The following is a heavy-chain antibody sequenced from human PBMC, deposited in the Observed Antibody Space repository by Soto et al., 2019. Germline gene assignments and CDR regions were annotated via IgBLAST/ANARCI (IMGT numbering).Heavy chain of an antibody. V-gene: IGHV1-2*04. CDR1: GYTFIGYY. Sequence: QVQLVQSGAEVKKTGASVKVSCKASGYTFIGYYIHWVRQAPGQGLEWMGWISPNSGGTNYAQRFQGWVTMTRDRSISTAYMERSRLKSADTAGYYCARVGGGLASLGYYGMDVWGQGTTVTVSS. D-gene: IGHD3-10*01. CDR3: ARVGGGLASLGYYGMDV. CDR2: ISPNSGGT. J-gene: IGHJ6*02.